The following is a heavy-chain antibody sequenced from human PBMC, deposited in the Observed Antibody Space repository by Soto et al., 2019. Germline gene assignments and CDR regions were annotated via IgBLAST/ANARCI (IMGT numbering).Heavy chain of an antibody. D-gene: IGHD3-3*01. V-gene: IGHV4-59*01. CDR1: GGSISSYY. J-gene: IGHJ5*02. Sequence: SETLSLNCTVSGGSISSYYWSWIRQPPGKGLEWIGYIYYSGSTNYNPSLKSRVTISVDTSKNQFSLKLSSVTAADTAVYYCARALDFWSGYPNWFDPWGQGTLVTVSS. CDR2: IYYSGST. CDR3: ARALDFWSGYPNWFDP.